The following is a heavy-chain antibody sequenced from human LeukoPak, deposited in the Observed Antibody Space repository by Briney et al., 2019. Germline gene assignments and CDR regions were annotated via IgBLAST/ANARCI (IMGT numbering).Heavy chain of an antibody. J-gene: IGHJ4*02. CDR2: IYYSGST. Sequence: SETLSLTCTVSGGSISSSSYYWGWIRQPPGKGLEWIGSIYYSGSTYYNPSLKSRVTISVDTSKSQFSLKLSSVTAADTAVYYCARWWDWSYPIPYYFDYWGQGTLVTVSS. D-gene: IGHD3/OR15-3a*01. V-gene: IGHV4-39*07. CDR3: ARWWDWSYPIPYYFDY. CDR1: GGSISSSSYY.